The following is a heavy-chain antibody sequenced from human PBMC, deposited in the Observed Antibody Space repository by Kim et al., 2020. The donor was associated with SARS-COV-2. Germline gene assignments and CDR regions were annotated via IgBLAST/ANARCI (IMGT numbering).Heavy chain of an antibody. Sequence: GGSLRLSCAASGFTFSSYWMSWVRQAPGKGLEWVANIKQDGSEKYYVDSVKGRFTISRGNAKNSLYLQMNSLRAEDTAVYYCAREEMTMIVVVITPVYYYGMDVWGQGTTVTVSS. CDR3: AREEMTMIVVVITPVYYYGMDV. D-gene: IGHD3-22*01. CDR1: GFTFSSYW. J-gene: IGHJ6*02. V-gene: IGHV3-7*01. CDR2: IKQDGSEK.